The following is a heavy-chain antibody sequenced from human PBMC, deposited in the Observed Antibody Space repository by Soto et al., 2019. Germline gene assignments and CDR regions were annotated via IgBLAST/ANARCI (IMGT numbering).Heavy chain of an antibody. CDR1: GYSFPTYW. V-gene: IGHV5-51*01. CDR3: ARSRVSTPRLEDPFDI. J-gene: IGHJ3*02. Sequence: GESLKISCKGSGYSFPTYWLAWVRQTPGRGLEYMGIIYPGDSDSRYSPAFQGQVTISADKSINTAYLQWTSLEASDTAIYYCARSRVSTPRLEDPFDIWGQGTMVTVSS. D-gene: IGHD5-12*01. CDR2: IYPGDSDS.